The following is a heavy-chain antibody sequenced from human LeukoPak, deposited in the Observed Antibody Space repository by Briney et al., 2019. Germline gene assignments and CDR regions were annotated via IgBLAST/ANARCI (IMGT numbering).Heavy chain of an antibody. CDR1: GGSISSSSYY. CDR3: AREDSIHCGGDCYKYYFDY. V-gene: IGHV4-39*07. Sequence: KPSETLSLTCTVSGGSISSSSYYWGWIRQPPGKGLEWIGSIYYSGSTYYNPSLKSRVTISVDTSKNQFSLKLSSVTAADTAVYYCAREDSIHCGGDCYKYYFDYWGQGTLVTVSS. CDR2: IYYSGST. D-gene: IGHD2-21*02. J-gene: IGHJ4*02.